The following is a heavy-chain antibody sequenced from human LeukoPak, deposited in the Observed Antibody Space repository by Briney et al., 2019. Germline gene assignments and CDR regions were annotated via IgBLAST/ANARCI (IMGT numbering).Heavy chain of an antibody. D-gene: IGHD3-16*01. J-gene: IGHJ4*02. CDR3: ARGGRVTGFY. V-gene: IGHV4-61*02. CDR2: IYTSGST. Sequence: PSETLSLTCTVSGGSISSGSYYWSWIRQPAGKGLEWIGRIYTSGSTNYNPSLKSRVTISVDTSKNQFSLKLSSVTAADTAVYYCARGGRVTGFYWGQGTLVTVSS. CDR1: GGSISSGSYY.